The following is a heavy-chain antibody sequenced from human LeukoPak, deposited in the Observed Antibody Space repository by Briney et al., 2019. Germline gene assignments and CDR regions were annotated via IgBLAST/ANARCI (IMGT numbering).Heavy chain of an antibody. J-gene: IGHJ4*02. CDR3: FRDMAAYDILTGYYAGGPVDY. CDR1: GGTFSSYA. V-gene: IGHV1-69*04. Sequence: GASVKVSCKASGGTFSSYAISWLRQAPGQGLEWMGRIIPILGIANYAQKFQGRVTITADKSTSTAYMELSSLRSEDTAVYFCFRDMAAYDILTGYYAGGPVDYWGQGTLVTVST. CDR2: IIPILGIA. D-gene: IGHD3-9*01.